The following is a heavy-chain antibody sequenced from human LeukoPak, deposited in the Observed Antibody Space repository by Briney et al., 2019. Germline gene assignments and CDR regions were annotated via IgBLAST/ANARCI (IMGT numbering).Heavy chain of an antibody. CDR3: ARVDYDSSGYFDF. CDR2: IYYSGST. D-gene: IGHD3-22*01. J-gene: IGHJ4*02. CDR1: GGSVSTYY. Sequence: SETLSLTCTVSGGSVSTYYWSWIRQPPGKGLEWIGFIYYSGSTNYNPSLKSRVTISVDTSKNHFSLKLYSVIAADTAVYYCARVDYDSSGYFDFWGQGTLVTVSS. V-gene: IGHV4-59*02.